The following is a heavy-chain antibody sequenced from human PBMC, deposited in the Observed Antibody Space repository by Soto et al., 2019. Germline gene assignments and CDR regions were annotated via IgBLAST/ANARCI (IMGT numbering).Heavy chain of an antibody. V-gene: IGHV3-33*01. CDR1: GFTFSSYG. Sequence: GGSLRLSCAASGFTFSSYGMHWVRQAPGKGLEWVAVIWYDGSNKYYADSVKGRFTISRDNSKNTLYLQMNSLRAEDTAVYYCARDGVYDSSGYYHDYRGQGTLVTVS. CDR3: ARDGVYDSSGYYHDY. CDR2: IWYDGSNK. D-gene: IGHD3-22*01. J-gene: IGHJ4*02.